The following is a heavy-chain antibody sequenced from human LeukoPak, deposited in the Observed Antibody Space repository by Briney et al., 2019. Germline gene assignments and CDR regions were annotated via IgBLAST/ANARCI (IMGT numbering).Heavy chain of an antibody. CDR2: INPNSGGT. J-gene: IGHJ5*02. V-gene: IGHV1-2*02. Sequence: ASVKVSCKASGYTFTDYYMHWVRQAPGQGLEWMGWINPNSGGTKYAQKFQGGVTMTRDTSISTAYMELSRLRSDDTAVYYCARNRGADYSAWFDPWGQGTLVTVSS. CDR1: GYTFTDYY. D-gene: IGHD2-15*01. CDR3: ARNRGADYSAWFDP.